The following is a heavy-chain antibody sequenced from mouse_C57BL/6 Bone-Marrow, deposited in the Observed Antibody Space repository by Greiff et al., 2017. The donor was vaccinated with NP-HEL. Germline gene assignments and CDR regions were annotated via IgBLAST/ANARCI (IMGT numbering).Heavy chain of an antibody. V-gene: IGHV7-3*01. CDR1: GFTFTDYY. CDR3: ARSIYYDYADDPFYAMDY. D-gene: IGHD2-4*01. CDR2: IRNKANGYTT. J-gene: IGHJ4*01. Sequence: EVQRVESGGGLVQPGGSLSLSCAASGFTFTDYYMSWVRQPPGKALEWLVFIRNKANGYTTEYSASVKGRLTISSDNSQSILYLQMNALRAEDSATYYCARSIYYDYADDPFYAMDYWGQGTSVTVSS.